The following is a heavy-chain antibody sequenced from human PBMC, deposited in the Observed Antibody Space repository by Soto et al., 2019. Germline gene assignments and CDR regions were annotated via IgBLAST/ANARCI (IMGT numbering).Heavy chain of an antibody. Sequence: SETLSVTCTVSGVSISSYYWSWIRPTPGKGLEWIGYIYYSGSTNYNPSLKSRVTISVDTSKNQFSLKLSSVTAADTAVYYCARVDSRQWLVRWFDPWGQGTLVTVSS. J-gene: IGHJ5*02. V-gene: IGHV4-59*12. CDR2: IYYSGST. CDR3: ARVDSRQWLVRWFDP. CDR1: GVSISSYY. D-gene: IGHD6-19*01.